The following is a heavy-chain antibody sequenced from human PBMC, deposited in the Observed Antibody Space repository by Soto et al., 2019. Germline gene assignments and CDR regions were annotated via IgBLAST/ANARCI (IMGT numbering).Heavy chain of an antibody. CDR1: GFTLSIYG. Sequence: GESLKISCAASGFTLSIYGMYLVLQAPGKGLEWVAVIWYDGSNKYYGDSVKGRFTISRDNSKNTLYLQMNSLRAEDTAVYYCARVRRAVDYYYYGMDVWGQGTTVTVSS. D-gene: IGHD6-19*01. V-gene: IGHV3-33*01. CDR2: IWYDGSNK. J-gene: IGHJ6*02. CDR3: ARVRRAVDYYYYGMDV.